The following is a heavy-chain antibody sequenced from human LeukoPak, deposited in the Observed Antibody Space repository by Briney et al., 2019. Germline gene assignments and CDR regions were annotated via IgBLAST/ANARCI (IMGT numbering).Heavy chain of an antibody. D-gene: IGHD3-22*01. V-gene: IGHV3-23*01. J-gene: IGHJ4*02. Sequence: GGSLRLSCAASGFTFSTYAMIWVRQAPGKGLKCVSGISGSGDNTYYTDSVKGRFTISRDNSKDTLYLQMNSLRAEDTAVYHCAKERSSGVYRLFDYWGQGTLVTVSS. CDR2: ISGSGDNT. CDR3: AKERSSGVYRLFDY. CDR1: GFTFSTYA.